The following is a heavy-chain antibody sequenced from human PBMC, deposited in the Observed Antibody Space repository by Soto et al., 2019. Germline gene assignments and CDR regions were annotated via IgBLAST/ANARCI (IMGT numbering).Heavy chain of an antibody. CDR1: GFTFSSYG. CDR2: ISYDGSNK. Sequence: QVQLVESGGGVVQPGRSLRLSCAASGFTFSSYGMHWVRQAPGKALEWVAIISYDGSNKYYADSVKGRFTISRDTSKNTLFLQMNSLRAEDTAVYYCARAGQAMVRIRGSEYYGMDVWGQGTTVTVSS. D-gene: IGHD5-18*01. CDR3: ARAGQAMVRIRGSEYYGMDV. J-gene: IGHJ6*02. V-gene: IGHV3-30*03.